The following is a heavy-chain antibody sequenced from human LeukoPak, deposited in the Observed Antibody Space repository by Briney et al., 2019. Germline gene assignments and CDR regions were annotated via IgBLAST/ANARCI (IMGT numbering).Heavy chain of an antibody. Sequence: GGSLRLSCAASGFTFSIYNMNWVRQAPGKGLEWVSSISSSSSHIYYADSVKGRFTISRDNAKNSLYLQMNSLRAEDTAVYYCARLTTTVTTPFDYWGQGTLVTVSS. CDR3: ARLTTTVTTPFDY. CDR2: ISSSSSHI. D-gene: IGHD4-17*01. V-gene: IGHV3-21*01. J-gene: IGHJ4*02. CDR1: GFTFSIYN.